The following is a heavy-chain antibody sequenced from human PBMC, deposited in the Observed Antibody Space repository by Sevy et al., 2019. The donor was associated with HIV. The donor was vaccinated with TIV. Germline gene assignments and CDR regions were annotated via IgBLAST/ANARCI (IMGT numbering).Heavy chain of an antibody. CDR3: ARWLHTKRGFDY. CDR2: IIPIFGTA. CDR1: GGTFSSYA. D-gene: IGHD5-12*01. J-gene: IGHJ4*02. V-gene: IGHV1-69*06. Sequence: ASVKVSCKASGGTFSSYAISWVRQAPGQGLEWMGGIIPIFGTANYAQKFQGRVTITADKSTSTAYMELSSLRSEDTAVYYCARWLHTKRGFDYWGQGTLVTVSS.